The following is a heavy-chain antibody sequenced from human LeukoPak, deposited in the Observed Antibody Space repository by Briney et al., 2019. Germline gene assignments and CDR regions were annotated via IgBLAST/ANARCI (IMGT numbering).Heavy chain of an antibody. D-gene: IGHD6-19*01. Sequence: GESLKISCKVSGYLFTSYWIVWVRQMPGKGLEWMGRIDPSDSYTNYSPSFQGHVTISADKSISTAYLQCSSLKASDTAMYYCARRVAVAGYYFDYWGQGTLVTVSS. CDR3: ARRVAVAGYYFDY. CDR1: GYLFTSYW. J-gene: IGHJ4*02. V-gene: IGHV5-10-1*01. CDR2: IDPSDSYT.